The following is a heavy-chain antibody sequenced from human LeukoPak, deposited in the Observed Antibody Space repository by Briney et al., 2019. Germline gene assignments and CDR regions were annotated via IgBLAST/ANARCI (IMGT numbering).Heavy chain of an antibody. CDR1: GFTFDDYA. D-gene: IGHD6-6*01. V-gene: IGHV3-9*03. CDR2: ISWNSGSI. CDR3: AKDIGSSSFHTFDY. Sequence: GRSLRLSCAASGFTFDDYAMHWVRQAPGKGLEWVSGISWNSGSIGYADSVKGRFTISRDNAKNSLYLQMNSLRAEDMALYYCAKDIGSSSFHTFDYWGQGTLVTVSS. J-gene: IGHJ4*02.